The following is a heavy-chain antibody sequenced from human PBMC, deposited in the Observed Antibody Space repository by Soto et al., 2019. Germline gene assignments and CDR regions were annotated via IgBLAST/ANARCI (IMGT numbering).Heavy chain of an antibody. Sequence: GGSLRLSCAASGFTFSSYGMHWVRQAPGKGLEWVAIIWYDGSNKYYADSVKGRFTISRDNSKNTLYLQMNSLRAEDTAVYYCARDESGIAVAGTLDYWGQGTLVTVSS. D-gene: IGHD6-19*01. J-gene: IGHJ4*02. CDR3: ARDESGIAVAGTLDY. CDR2: IWYDGSNK. V-gene: IGHV3-33*01. CDR1: GFTFSSYG.